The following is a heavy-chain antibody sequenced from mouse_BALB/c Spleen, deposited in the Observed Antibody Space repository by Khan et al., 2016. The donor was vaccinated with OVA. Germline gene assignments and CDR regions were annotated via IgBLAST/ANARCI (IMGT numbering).Heavy chain of an antibody. J-gene: IGHJ3*01. Sequence: QVQLKQSGPELVKPGASVKMSCKASGYTFTDYVINWVKQRTGQGLEWIGEIYPGSGTTYYNEKFKGKATLTADKSSNTAYMQLSSLPSADSAVYFCAKNYASWFAYWGQGTLVTVSA. V-gene: IGHV1-77*01. CDR2: IYPGSGTT. CDR1: GYTFTDYV. CDR3: AKNYASWFAY.